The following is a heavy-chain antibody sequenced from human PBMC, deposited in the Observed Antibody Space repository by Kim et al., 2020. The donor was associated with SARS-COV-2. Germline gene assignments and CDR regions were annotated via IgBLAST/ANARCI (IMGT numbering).Heavy chain of an antibody. CDR3: AIPPADDYGVYPLWVY. V-gene: IGHV3-23*01. Sequence: GGSLRLSCAASGFSFRSYAMTWVRQGPGKGLEWVSSISGSSDGSAYYADSVKGRFTISRDRSKNTLYLQMNSLTAEDTAFYYCAIPPADDYGVYPLWVYWGQGTLVTVSS. CDR1: GFSFRSYA. CDR2: ISGSSDGSA. J-gene: IGHJ4*02. D-gene: IGHD4-17*01.